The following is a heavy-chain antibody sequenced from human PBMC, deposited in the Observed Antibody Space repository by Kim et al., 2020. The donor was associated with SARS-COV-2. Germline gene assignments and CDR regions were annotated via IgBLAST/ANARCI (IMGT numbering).Heavy chain of an antibody. Sequence: SVKVSCKASGGTFSSYAISWVRQAPGQGLEWMGGIIPIFGTANYAQKFQGRVTITADESTSTAYMELSSLRSEDTAVYYCARVAGSSSWPRYYYGMDVWGQGTTVTVSS. D-gene: IGHD6-13*01. J-gene: IGHJ6*02. CDR3: ARVAGSSSWPRYYYGMDV. CDR2: IIPIFGTA. CDR1: GGTFSSYA. V-gene: IGHV1-69*01.